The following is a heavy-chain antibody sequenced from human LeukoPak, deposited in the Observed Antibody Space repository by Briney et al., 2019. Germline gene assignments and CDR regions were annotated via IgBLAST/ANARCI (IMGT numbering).Heavy chain of an antibody. CDR3: ARGSVNYDFWSGYYKYYYYGMDV. V-gene: IGHV4-34*01. D-gene: IGHD3-3*01. CDR1: GGSFSGYY. Sequence: SETLSLTCAVYGGSFSGYYWSWIRQPPGKGLEWVGEINHRGSTNYNPSLKSRVTISVDTSKNQFSLKLSSVTAADTAVYYCARGSVNYDFWSGYYKYYYYGMDVWGQGTTVTVSS. CDR2: INHRGST. J-gene: IGHJ6*02.